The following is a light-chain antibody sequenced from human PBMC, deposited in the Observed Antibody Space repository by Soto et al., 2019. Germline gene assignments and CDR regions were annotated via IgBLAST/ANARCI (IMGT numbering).Light chain of an antibody. CDR3: QQLNSYPIT. CDR1: QGISSY. CDR2: TAS. J-gene: IGKJ5*01. Sequence: IQLTQSPSSLSASVGDRVTITFRATQGISSYLASYQQKPGKAPKLLIYTASTLQSGVPSRFSGSGSGTDFTLTTSSLQPEDFASYYCQQLNSYPITFGQGTRLEIK. V-gene: IGKV1-9*01.